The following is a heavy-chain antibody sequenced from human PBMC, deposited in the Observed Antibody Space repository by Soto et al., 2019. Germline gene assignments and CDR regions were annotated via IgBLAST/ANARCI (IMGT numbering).Heavy chain of an antibody. Sequence: QPGGSLRLSCAASGFTFSSYSMNWVRQAPGKGLEWVSYISSSSSTIYYADSVKGRFTISRDNAKNSLYLQMNSLRAEDTAVYYCASYCGSAAMDRFESWFQATMVTV. CDR1: GFTFSSYS. CDR2: ISSSSSTI. D-gene: IGHD2-21*01. V-gene: IGHV3-48*01. J-gene: IGHJ3*02. CDR3: ASYCGSAAMDRFES.